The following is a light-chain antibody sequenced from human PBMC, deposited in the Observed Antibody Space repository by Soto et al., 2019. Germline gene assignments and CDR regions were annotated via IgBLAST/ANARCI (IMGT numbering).Light chain of an antibody. V-gene: IGKV3-20*01. Sequence: EIVLTQSPGTLSLSPGERATLSCRASQSVSSSYLAWYQQKPGQAPRLLIYGASSRATGIPDRFSGSGSGTDFTLTISRLETEDFAVYYCQQYGSSPSRTFGQGTTVEIK. CDR2: GAS. J-gene: IGKJ1*01. CDR3: QQYGSSPSRT. CDR1: QSVSSSY.